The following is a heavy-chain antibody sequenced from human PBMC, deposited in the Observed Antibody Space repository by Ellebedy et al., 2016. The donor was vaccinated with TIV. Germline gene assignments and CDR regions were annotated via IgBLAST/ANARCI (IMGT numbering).Heavy chain of an antibody. Sequence: SETLSLTCAGYGGSFSGYYWSWIRQPPGKGLEWIGSIYHSGSTYYNPSLKSRVTISVDTSKNQFSLKLSSVTAADTAVYYCARDPTSYRFDPWGQGTLVTVSS. J-gene: IGHJ5*02. CDR2: IYHSGST. CDR3: ARDPTSYRFDP. CDR1: GGSFSGYY. V-gene: IGHV4-34*01.